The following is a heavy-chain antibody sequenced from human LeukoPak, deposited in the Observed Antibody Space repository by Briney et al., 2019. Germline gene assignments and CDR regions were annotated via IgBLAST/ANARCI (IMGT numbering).Heavy chain of an antibody. J-gene: IGHJ4*02. V-gene: IGHV1-8*01. CDR3: VSGFPQYDYGDCGPRTNNDY. Sequence: AAVKVSCMAPGYTVTISDINTVGEATGQGLEWMGWMNPNSGKTGNAQKSQGSVTMARNTALRTAYMAQRSQRSEDTALYSSVSGFPQYDYGDCGPRTNNDYWGQGTLVTVSS. CDR2: MNPNSGKT. CDR1: GYTVTISD. D-gene: IGHD4-17*01.